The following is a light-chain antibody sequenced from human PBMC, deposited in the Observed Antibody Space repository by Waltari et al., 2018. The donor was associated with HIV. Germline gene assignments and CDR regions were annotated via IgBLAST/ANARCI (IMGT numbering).Light chain of an antibody. Sequence: SNDLTQSSSVSVSPGQPARITCSGAALSKQSSYWHQHKPGQAPLLLIYKDTERPAEIPERFSGSSSGTTATLTITGVQPEDEADYYCQSADISGTHLFVFAAGTKVTVL. CDR1: ALSKQS. CDR2: KDT. CDR3: QSADISGTHLFV. V-gene: IGLV3-25*03. J-gene: IGLJ1*01.